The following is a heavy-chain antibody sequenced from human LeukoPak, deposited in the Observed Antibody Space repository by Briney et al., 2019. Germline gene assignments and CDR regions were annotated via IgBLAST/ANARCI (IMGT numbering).Heavy chain of an antibody. CDR2: ISSSSSYI. CDR3: ARDLVEWGPLPNWFDP. Sequence: GGSLRLSCAASGFTFSSYSMNWVRQAPGKGLEWVSSISSSSSYIYYADSVKGRFTISRDNAKNSLYLQMNSLRAEDTAVYYCARDLVEWGPLPNWFDPWGQGTLVTVSS. J-gene: IGHJ5*02. CDR1: GFTFSSYS. V-gene: IGHV3-21*01. D-gene: IGHD1-26*01.